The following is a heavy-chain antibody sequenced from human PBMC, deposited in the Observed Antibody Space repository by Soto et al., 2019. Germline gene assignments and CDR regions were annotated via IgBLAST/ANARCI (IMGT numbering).Heavy chain of an antibody. CDR3: SRVDPGETSPFDH. V-gene: IGHV1-46*03. Sequence: GXXVRGACKAAGAIMTSWDIHWVRQAPGQGLEWMGWINPFDGSRMFAQSFQGRVTMTRDTSTSTVYMEVSSLRSEDTAVYYCSRVDPGETSPFDHWG. CDR1: GAIMTSWD. D-gene: IGHD3-10*01. J-gene: IGHJ4*01. CDR2: INPFDGSR.